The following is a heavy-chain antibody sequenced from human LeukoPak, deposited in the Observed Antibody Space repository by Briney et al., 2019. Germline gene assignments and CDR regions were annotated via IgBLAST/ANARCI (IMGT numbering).Heavy chain of an antibody. CDR2: INSDGSSI. Sequence: PGGSLRLSCAASGFTFSSYWMHWVRQAPGKGLMWVSRINSDGSSITYADSVKGRFTISRDNAKKSLYLQMNSLRAEDTAVYYCARDWGAYYHFFDYWGQGTLVTVSS. CDR1: GFTFSSYW. J-gene: IGHJ4*02. V-gene: IGHV3-74*03. CDR3: ARDWGAYYHFFDY. D-gene: IGHD3-22*01.